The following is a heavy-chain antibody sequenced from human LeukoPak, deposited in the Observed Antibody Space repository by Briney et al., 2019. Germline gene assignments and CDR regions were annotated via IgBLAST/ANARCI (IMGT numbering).Heavy chain of an antibody. D-gene: IGHD6-19*01. CDR3: ARIPTNAVPSAHIGFDI. CDR1: GVSIGSTNYH. CDR2: FYYSGST. V-gene: IGHV4-39*01. Sequence: AETLSLTCTVSGVSIGSTNYHWGWIPPPPGKGLEWIAHFYYSGSTYYNPSLKSRVTISVDTYKNQYSLKLNSVTAADTSIYYCARIPTNAVPSAHIGFDIWGKGTMLTVSS. J-gene: IGHJ3*02.